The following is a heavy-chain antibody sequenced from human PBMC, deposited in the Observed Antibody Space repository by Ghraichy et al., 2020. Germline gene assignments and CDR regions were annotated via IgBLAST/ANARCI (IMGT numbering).Heavy chain of an antibody. CDR3: AREDIAAAGTGRFDY. J-gene: IGHJ4*02. D-gene: IGHD6-13*01. CDR1: GGTFSSYA. CDR2: IIPIFGTA. Sequence: SVKVSCKASGGTFSSYAISWVRQAPGQGLEWMGGIIPIFGTANYAQKFQGRVTITADESTSTAYMELSSLRSEDTAVYYCAREDIAAAGTGRFDYWGQGTLVTVSS. V-gene: IGHV1-69*13.